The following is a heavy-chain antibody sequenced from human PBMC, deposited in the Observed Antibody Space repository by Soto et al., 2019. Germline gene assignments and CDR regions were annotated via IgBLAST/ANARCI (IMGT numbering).Heavy chain of an antibody. J-gene: IGHJ4*02. CDR1: GGSISSGGYY. CDR3: ARAPGDYFDS. Sequence: QVQLQESGPGLVKPSQTLSLTCTVSGGSISSGGYYWSWIRQHPGRGLEWIGYIFYSGSTFYNPSLTSRMAISVNTCKNQFSLKLSSVTAADTAVYYCARAPGDYFDSWGQGPLVTFSS. CDR2: IFYSGST. V-gene: IGHV4-31*03.